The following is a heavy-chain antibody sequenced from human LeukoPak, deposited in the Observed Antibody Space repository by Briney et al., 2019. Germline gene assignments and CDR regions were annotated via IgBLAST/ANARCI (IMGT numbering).Heavy chain of an antibody. CDR3: ARAGYSSGWYGGFDY. J-gene: IGHJ4*02. Sequence: SVKVSCKASGGTFSRYAIRWVRQAPGQGLEWMGRIIPILGIANYAQKFQGRVTITADKSTSTAYMELSSLRSEDTAVYYCARAGYSSGWYGGFDYWGQGTLVTVSS. D-gene: IGHD6-19*01. V-gene: IGHV1-69*04. CDR2: IIPILGIA. CDR1: GGTFSRYA.